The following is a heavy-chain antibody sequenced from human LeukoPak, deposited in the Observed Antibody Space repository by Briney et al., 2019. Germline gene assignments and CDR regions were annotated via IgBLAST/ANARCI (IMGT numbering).Heavy chain of an antibody. CDR3: ARVKTIRQYNWFDP. V-gene: IGHV1-18*01. CDR1: GYTFTSYG. D-gene: IGHD3-3*01. Sequence: ASVKVSCKASGYTFTSYGISWVRQAPGQGLEWMGWISAYNGNTNYAQKLQGRVTMTTDASTSTAYMEQRSLRSDDTALYYCARVKTIRQYNWFDPWGQGTLVTVSS. CDR2: ISAYNGNT. J-gene: IGHJ5*02.